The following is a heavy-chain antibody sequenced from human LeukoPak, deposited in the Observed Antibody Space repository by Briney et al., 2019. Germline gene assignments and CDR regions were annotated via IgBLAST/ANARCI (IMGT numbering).Heavy chain of an antibody. CDR2: ISGSGGST. J-gene: IGHJ4*02. CDR3: AKSEGIAVAGTVSDY. CDR1: GFTFSSYA. Sequence: GGSLRLSRAASGFTFSSYAMSWVRQAPGKGLEWVSAISGSGGSTYYADSVKGRFTISRDNSKNTLYLQMNSLRAEDTAVYYCAKSEGIAVAGTVSDYWGQGTLVTVSS. D-gene: IGHD6-19*01. V-gene: IGHV3-23*01.